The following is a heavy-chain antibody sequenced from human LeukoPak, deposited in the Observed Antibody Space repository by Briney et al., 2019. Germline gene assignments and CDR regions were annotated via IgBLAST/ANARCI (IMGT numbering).Heavy chain of an antibody. J-gene: IGHJ4*02. Sequence: PRGSLRLSCAASGFTFSNYWMSWVRQTPGKGLEWVANIKHDGTNKYYLDSVKGRFTLSRDNAKNSLYLQMNSLRAEDTAVYYCARGGVRGILLPVDYWGQGTLVTVSS. D-gene: IGHD3-10*01. CDR1: GFTFSNYW. CDR3: ARGGVRGILLPVDY. V-gene: IGHV3-7*01. CDR2: IKHDGTNK.